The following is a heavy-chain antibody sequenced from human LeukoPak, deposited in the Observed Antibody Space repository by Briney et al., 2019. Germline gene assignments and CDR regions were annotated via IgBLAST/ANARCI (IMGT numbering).Heavy chain of an antibody. D-gene: IGHD3-10*01. CDR2: IYHTGST. J-gene: IGHJ5*02. CDR3: ARGDGSGSGRWFDP. CDR1: GASISSGTYS. Sequence: SQTLSLTCTVSGASISSGTYSWRWIRQPPGEGLEWIGYIYHTGSTYHNPSLKGRVTISVDRSKNQFSLNLNFVTAADTALYYCARGDGSGSGRWFDPWGQGTLITVSS. V-gene: IGHV4-30-2*01.